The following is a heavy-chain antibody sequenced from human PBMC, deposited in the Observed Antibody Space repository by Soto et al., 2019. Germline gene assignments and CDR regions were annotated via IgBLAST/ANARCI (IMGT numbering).Heavy chain of an antibody. Sequence: QVQLVQSGAEVKKPGSSVKVSCKASGGTFNKYSISWVRQAPGQGLEWMGGIIPTLDTAKYAQKFQGRVTITADESTSTAYMELSSLRFEDTAVYYCARGGYDILTGLVWFDPWGQGPLVNVSS. CDR2: IIPTLDTA. D-gene: IGHD3-9*01. V-gene: IGHV1-69*01. J-gene: IGHJ5*02. CDR3: ARGGYDILTGLVWFDP. CDR1: GGTFNKYS.